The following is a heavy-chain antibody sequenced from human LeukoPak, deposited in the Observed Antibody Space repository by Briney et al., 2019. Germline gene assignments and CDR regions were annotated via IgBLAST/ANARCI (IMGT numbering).Heavy chain of an antibody. CDR3: ATVALTSLLGYCSGGSCYSGGSPNWFDP. J-gene: IGHJ5*02. D-gene: IGHD2-15*01. CDR2: FDPEDGET. V-gene: IGHV1-24*01. CDR1: GYTLTELS. Sequence: ASVKVSCKVSGYTLTELSIHWVRQAPGKGLEWMGGFDPEDGETIYAQKFQGRVTMTEDTSTDTAYMELSSLRSEDTAVYYCATVALTSLLGYCSGGSCYSGGSPNWFDPWGQGTLVAVSS.